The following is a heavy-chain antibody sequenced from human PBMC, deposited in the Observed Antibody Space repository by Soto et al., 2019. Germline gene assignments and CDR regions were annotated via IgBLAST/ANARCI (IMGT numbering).Heavy chain of an antibody. CDR1: GYSFTSYR. CDR3: ARHHSSSWGYHYYYMDV. V-gene: IGHV5-51*01. J-gene: IGHJ6*03. CDR2: IYPGDSDT. Sequence: PGESLTISCKGSGYSFTSYRIGWVRQMPGKGLEWMGIIYPGDSDTRYSPSFQGQVTISADKSISTAYLQWSSLKASDTAMYYCARHHSSSWGYHYYYMDVWGKGTTVTVSS. D-gene: IGHD6-13*01.